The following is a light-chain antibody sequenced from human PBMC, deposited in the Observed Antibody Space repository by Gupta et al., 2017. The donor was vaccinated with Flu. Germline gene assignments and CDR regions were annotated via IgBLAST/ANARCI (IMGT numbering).Light chain of an antibody. J-gene: IGKJ5*01. CDR2: AAS. V-gene: IGKV1-39*01. CDR1: QMISNY. Sequence: KLPQSPSSLSASVGDRVTITCRASQMISNYLNWYQQKPGKAPKVLIYAASNLQSGVPSRFSGGGSGIDFTLTINSLQPEDLATYSCQQSDSTPFTFGQGTRVEFK. CDR3: QQSDSTPFT.